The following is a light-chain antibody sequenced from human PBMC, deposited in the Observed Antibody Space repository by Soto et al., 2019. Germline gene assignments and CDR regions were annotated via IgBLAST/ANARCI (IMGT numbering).Light chain of an antibody. Sequence: DIQMTQSPSTLSASVGDGVTITCRASQSISNWLAWYQQKPGKAPKLLIYKTSNLDSGVPSRFSGSGSGTEFSLTISSLQPDDFATYYCQQYKSFSLTFGGGTRVEVK. CDR2: KTS. J-gene: IGKJ4*01. CDR3: QQYKSFSLT. V-gene: IGKV1-5*03. CDR1: QSISNW.